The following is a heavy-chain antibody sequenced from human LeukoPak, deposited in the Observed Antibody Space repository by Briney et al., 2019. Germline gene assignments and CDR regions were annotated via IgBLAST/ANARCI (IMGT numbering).Heavy chain of an antibody. CDR3: ARGSPKHDS. V-gene: IGHV4-34*01. J-gene: IGHJ5*01. Sequence: PSETLSLTCAVYGESFSGYYWSWIRQPPGKGLEWIGEINHSGATKYNPSLKSRLTISVDPSKNQFSLKLKSVTAADTAVYYCARGSPKHDSWGQGTLVTVSS. CDR2: INHSGAT. CDR1: GESFSGYY.